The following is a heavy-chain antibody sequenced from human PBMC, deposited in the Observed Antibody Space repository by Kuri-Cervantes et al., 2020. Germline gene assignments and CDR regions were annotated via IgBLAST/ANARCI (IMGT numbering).Heavy chain of an antibody. CDR2: ISGSGGST. D-gene: IGHD5-18*01. CDR3: ARYLDTAMSPGVESGY. Sequence: GESLKISCAASGFTFSSYAMSWVRQAPGKGLEWVSAISGSGGSTYYADSVKGRFTISRDNSKNTLYLQMNSLRAEDTAVYYCARYLDTAMSPGVESGYWGQGALVTVSS. V-gene: IGHV3-23*01. J-gene: IGHJ4*02. CDR1: GFTFSSYA.